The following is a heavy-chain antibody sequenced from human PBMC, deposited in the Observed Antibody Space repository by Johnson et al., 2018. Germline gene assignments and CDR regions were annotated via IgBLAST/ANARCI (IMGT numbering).Heavy chain of an antibody. CDR2: ISSDGDNQ. CDR1: GFTFSNFA. CDR3: AKEGIGGHYYDASGYLLYFDY. J-gene: IGHJ4*02. D-gene: IGHD3-22*01. Sequence: QVQLQESWGGVVQXGRSLRLSCAASGFTFSNFAMHWVRRAPGKGLEWVALISSDGDNQYYKDSVKGRCTISRDNSKNTLFLKMNILGVEETAVYYCAKEGIGGHYYDASGYLLYFDYWGQGALVTVSS. V-gene: IGHV3-30*18.